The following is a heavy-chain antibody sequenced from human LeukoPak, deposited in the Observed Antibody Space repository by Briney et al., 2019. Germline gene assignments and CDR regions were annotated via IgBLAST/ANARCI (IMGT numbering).Heavy chain of an antibody. J-gene: IGHJ6*03. CDR1: GGSISSYY. CDR2: IYYSGST. CDR3: ARHSAPTMVRGVNYYYYMDV. Sequence: SETLSLTCTVSGGSISSYYWSWIRQPPGKGLEWIGYIYYSGSTNYNPSLKSRVTISVDTSKNQFSLKLSSVTAADPAVYYCARHSAPTMVRGVNYYYYMDVWGKGTTVTVSS. D-gene: IGHD3-10*01. V-gene: IGHV4-59*08.